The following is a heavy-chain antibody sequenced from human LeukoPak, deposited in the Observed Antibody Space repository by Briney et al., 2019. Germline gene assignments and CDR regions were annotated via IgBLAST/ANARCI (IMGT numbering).Heavy chain of an antibody. D-gene: IGHD3-10*01. Sequence: ASVKVSCKASGYTFTSYGISWVRQAPGQGLEWMGWISAYNGNTNYAQKLQGRVTMTTDTSTSTAYMELRSLRSDDTAVYYCARDYRPYYYGSGSYVYYFDYWGQETLVTVSS. V-gene: IGHV1-18*01. CDR2: ISAYNGNT. CDR1: GYTFTSYG. J-gene: IGHJ4*02. CDR3: ARDYRPYYYGSGSYVYYFDY.